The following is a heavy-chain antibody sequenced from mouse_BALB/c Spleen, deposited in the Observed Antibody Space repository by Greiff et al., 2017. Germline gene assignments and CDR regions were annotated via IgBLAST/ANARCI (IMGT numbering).Heavy chain of an antibody. V-gene: IGHV5-17*02. J-gene: IGHJ4*01. Sequence: EVQLVESGGGLVQPGGSRKLSCAASGFTFSSFGMHWVRQAPEKGLEWVAYISSGSSTIYYADTVKGRFTISRDNPKNTLFLQMTSLRSEDTAMYYCARPRELGPHYYAMDYWGQGTSVTVSS. CDR3: ARPRELGPHYYAMDY. D-gene: IGHD3-1*01. CDR2: ISSGSSTI. CDR1: GFTFSSFG.